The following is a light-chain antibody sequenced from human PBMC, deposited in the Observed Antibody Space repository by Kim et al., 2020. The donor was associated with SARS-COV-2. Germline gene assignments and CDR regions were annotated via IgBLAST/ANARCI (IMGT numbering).Light chain of an antibody. V-gene: IGKV1-6*01. J-gene: IGKJ1*01. CDR1: QGIRND. Sequence: AIQVTQSPSSLSASVGDRVTITCRASQGIRNDLGWYQQKPGKAPKLLIYAASTLQSGVPSRFSGSESGTDFTLTISSLQPEDFATYYCLQDYNYPWTFGQGTKVEVK. CDR3: LQDYNYPWT. CDR2: AAS.